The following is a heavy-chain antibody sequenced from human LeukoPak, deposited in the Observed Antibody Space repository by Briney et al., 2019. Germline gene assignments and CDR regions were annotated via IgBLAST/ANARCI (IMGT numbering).Heavy chain of an antibody. CDR1: GFTLSNHP. CDR2: LSDTGDST. D-gene: IGHD2-15*01. J-gene: IGHJ4*02. CDR3: VKGDCSSGSCYFDY. V-gene: IGHV3-23*01. Sequence: PGGSLRLSCAASGFTLSNHPMYWVRQAPGKGLEWVSSLSDTGDSTHYADSVKGRFTISRDSARSALYLQMNSLRAEDTAVYYCVKGDCSSGSCYFDYWGQGSQVTVSS.